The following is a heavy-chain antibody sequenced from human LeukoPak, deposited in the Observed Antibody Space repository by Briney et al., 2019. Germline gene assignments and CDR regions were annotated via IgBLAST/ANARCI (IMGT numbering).Heavy chain of an antibody. V-gene: IGHV3-9*01. CDR3: AKDIGAAGLFDH. Sequence: AGGSLRLSCGASGFMFDDYTMHWVRQAPGKGLEWVSDISWNSGRIGYADSVKGRFTISRDNAKNSLFLQMHSLRVEDTAFYYCAKDIGAAGLFDHWGQGTLVTVSS. J-gene: IGHJ4*02. D-gene: IGHD6-13*01. CDR1: GFMFDDYT. CDR2: ISWNSGRI.